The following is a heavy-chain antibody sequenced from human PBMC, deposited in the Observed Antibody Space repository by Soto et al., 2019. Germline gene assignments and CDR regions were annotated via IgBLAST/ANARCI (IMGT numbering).Heavy chain of an antibody. CDR2: ISGGDGSTYYA. J-gene: IGHJ4*02. D-gene: IGHD6-6*01. Sequence: GGSLRLSCAASGFTFSNYAMSWVRQAPGKGLEWVSIISGGDGSTYYAYYADSVKGRFTISRDNSKNTLYLQMNSLRAEDTAVYYFSSSCLTVRLNFFAYPAQRSLVLVSS. CDR1: GFTFSNYA. CDR3: SSSCLTVRLNFFAY. V-gene: IGHV3-23*01.